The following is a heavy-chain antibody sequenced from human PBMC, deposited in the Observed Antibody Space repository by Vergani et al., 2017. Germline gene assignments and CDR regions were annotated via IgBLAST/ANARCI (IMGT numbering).Heavy chain of an antibody. J-gene: IGHJ6*02. D-gene: IGHD2-2*01. V-gene: IGHV1-18*04. Sequence: QVQLVQSGAEVKKPGASVKVSCKASGYTFTSYGISWVRQAPGQGLEWMGWISAYNGNTNYAQKLQGRVTMTTDTSTSTAYMELRSLRSDDTAVYYCARDPDIVVXPAAPYYYYYYGMDVWGQGTTVTVS. CDR3: ARDPDIVVXPAAPYYYYYYGMDV. CDR1: GYTFTSYG. CDR2: ISAYNGNT.